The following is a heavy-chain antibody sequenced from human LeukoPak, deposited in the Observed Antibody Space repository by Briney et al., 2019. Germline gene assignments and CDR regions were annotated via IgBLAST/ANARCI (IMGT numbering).Heavy chain of an antibody. CDR2: ISSSSSSYI. CDR1: GFTFSSYS. CDR3: ARGTYCGGDCYSGAFDY. Sequence: GGSLRLSCAASGFTFSSYSMNWVRQAPGKGLEWVSSISSSSSSYIYYADSVKGRFTISRDNAKNSLYLQMNSLRAEDTAVYYCARGTYCGGDCYSGAFDYWGQGTLVTVSS. J-gene: IGHJ4*02. D-gene: IGHD2-21*02. V-gene: IGHV3-21*01.